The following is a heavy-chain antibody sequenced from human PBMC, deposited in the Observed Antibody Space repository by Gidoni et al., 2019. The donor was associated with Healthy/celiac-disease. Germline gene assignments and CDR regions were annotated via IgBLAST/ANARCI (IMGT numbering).Heavy chain of an antibody. CDR3: ARGIPPYQLPFTYFDY. Sequence: EVQLVESGGGLVQPGGSLRLSCAASGFTFSSYAMHWVRQAPGKGLEYVSAISSNGGSTYYANSVKGRFTISRDNSKNTLDLQMGSLRAEDMAVYYCARGIPPYQLPFTYFDYWGQGTLVTVSS. D-gene: IGHD2-2*01. CDR1: GFTFSSYA. CDR2: ISSNGGST. V-gene: IGHV3-64*01. J-gene: IGHJ4*02.